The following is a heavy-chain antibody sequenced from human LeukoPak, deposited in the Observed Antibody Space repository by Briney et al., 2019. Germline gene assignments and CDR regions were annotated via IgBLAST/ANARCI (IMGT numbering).Heavy chain of an antibody. V-gene: IGHV3-30-3*01. CDR1: GFTFSSYA. CDR3: ARGSRSSGYYYLSMDV. Sequence: PGGSLRLSCAASGFTFSSYAMHWVRQAPGKGLEWVAVISYDGSNKYYADSVKGRFTISRDNSKNTLYLQMNSLRAEDTAVYYCARGSRSSGYYYLSMDVWGQGTTVTVSS. CDR2: ISYDGSNK. D-gene: IGHD3-22*01. J-gene: IGHJ6*02.